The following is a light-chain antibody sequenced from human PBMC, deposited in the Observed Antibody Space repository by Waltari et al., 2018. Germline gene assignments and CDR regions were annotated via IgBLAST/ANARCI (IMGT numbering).Light chain of an antibody. J-gene: IGKJ3*01. CDR2: EGA. Sequence: DIQMTQSPSTLSASVGDRVTITCRASPSISTWLAWYQQKPGKAPNRLIYEGASLENGVSSRFSGSGSCTKFSLTISSLQPDDGATYYCQQFNTYPIPFGRGTKVDIK. V-gene: IGKV1-5*03. CDR3: QQFNTYPIP. CDR1: PSISTW.